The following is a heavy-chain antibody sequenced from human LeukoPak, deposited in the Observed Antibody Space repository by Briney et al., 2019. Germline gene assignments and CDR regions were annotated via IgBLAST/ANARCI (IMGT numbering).Heavy chain of an antibody. V-gene: IGHV3-7*01. J-gene: IGHJ4*02. D-gene: IGHD3-3*01. CDR2: IEHDGSEK. Sequence: PGGSLRLSCAASGFIFTNYFMSWVRQAPGKGLEWVASIEHDGSEKYYVDSVRGRFTISRDNTMYSLYLQMSSLRAEDTAVYYCATDRGWRTSGYYLYYFEYWGQGTLVTYSS. CDR1: GFIFTNYF. CDR3: ATDRGWRTSGYYLYYFEY.